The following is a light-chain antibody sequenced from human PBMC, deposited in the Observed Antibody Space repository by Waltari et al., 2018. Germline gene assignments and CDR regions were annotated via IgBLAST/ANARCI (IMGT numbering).Light chain of an antibody. J-gene: IGKJ4*01. CDR2: VAS. Sequence: DIQLTQSPSFLSASVGDRVTITCRASQGINNFLAWYQQKPGRAPNLLIYVASTLQTGDPSRFSGSKSGTEFTLTISSLQPEDFATYYCQQLKDYPLTFGGGTKVEIK. CDR1: QGINNF. CDR3: QQLKDYPLT. V-gene: IGKV1-9*01.